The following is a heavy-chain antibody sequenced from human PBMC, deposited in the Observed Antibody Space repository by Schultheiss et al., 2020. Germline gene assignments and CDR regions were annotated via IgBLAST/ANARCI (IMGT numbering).Heavy chain of an antibody. CDR1: GFTFSTYA. V-gene: IGHV3-23*01. D-gene: IGHD2-2*01. CDR3: AKTKSRGDY. Sequence: GGSLRLSCAASGFTFSTYAMSWVRQAPGKGLEWVSAISGTGGTTYYADSVKGRFTISRDNSKNTLYLQMNSLRAEDTAVYYCAKTKSRGDYWGQGTLVTVSS. CDR2: ISGTGGTT. J-gene: IGHJ4*02.